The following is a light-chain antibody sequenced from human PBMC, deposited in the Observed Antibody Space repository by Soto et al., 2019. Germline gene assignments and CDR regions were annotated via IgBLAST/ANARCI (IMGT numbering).Light chain of an antibody. V-gene: IGKV1-39*01. CDR1: QSISLS. Sequence: DIRMTQSPSTLSAFVGDRVTITCRASQSISLSLAWYQQKPGKAPDLLISDASTLQSGVPSRFSGSGSGTDFTLTISSLQPEDSAIYYCQQSYNSPLTFGGGTKVDIK. CDR3: QQSYNSPLT. CDR2: DAS. J-gene: IGKJ4*01.